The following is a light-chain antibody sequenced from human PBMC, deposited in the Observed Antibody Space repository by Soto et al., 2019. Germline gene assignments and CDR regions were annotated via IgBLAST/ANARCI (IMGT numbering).Light chain of an antibody. CDR1: SSDVGGYSY. Sequence: QSALTQPASVSGSPGQSITISCTGTSSDVGGYSYVSWFQQHPGKVPKLMIYDVSNRPSGVSNRFSGSKSGNTASLTISGLQAEDEADYYCSSYTGNNNYVCGSGTKLTVL. CDR2: DVS. J-gene: IGLJ1*01. V-gene: IGLV2-14*01. CDR3: SSYTGNNNYV.